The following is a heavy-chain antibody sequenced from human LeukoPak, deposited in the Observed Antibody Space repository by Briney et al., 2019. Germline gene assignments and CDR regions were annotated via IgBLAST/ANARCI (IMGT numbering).Heavy chain of an antibody. CDR2: IKSKTDGGTP. V-gene: IGHV3-15*01. J-gene: IGHJ4*02. D-gene: IGHD3-9*01. Sequence: GGSLRLSCAASGFIFSKAWMSWVRQAPGKGLAWVGRIKSKTDGGTPDYAAPVKGRFTISRDDSKNTLYLQMNSLKTEDTAVYYCTTDQYDILTGYYMGYFDYWGQGTLVTVSS. CDR3: TTDQYDILTGYYMGYFDY. CDR1: GFIFSKAW.